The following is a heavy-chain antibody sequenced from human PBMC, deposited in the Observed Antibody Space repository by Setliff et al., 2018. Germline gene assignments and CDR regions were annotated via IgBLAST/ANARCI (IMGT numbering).Heavy chain of an antibody. J-gene: IGHJ4*02. CDR3: ARVGVPSGYWYYLDY. CDR1: GYTFTGYS. CDR2: ITPNSGGT. D-gene: IGHD3-22*01. V-gene: IGHV1-2*02. Sequence: WASVKVSCKASGYTFTGYSIHWVRQAPGQGLEWMGWITPNSGGTNYAQKFKGRVTMTRDTSITTVHMELRRLTSDDTAIYYCARVGVPSGYWYYLDYWGQGTQVTVSS.